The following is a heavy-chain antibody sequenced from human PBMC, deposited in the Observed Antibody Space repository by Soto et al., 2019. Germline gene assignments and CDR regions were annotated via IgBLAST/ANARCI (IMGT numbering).Heavy chain of an antibody. D-gene: IGHD1-26*01. CDR3: AKGESGSYYVY. CDR2: ISYDGSNK. V-gene: IGHV3-30*18. Sequence: PGESLRLSCAASGFTFSSYGMHWVRQAPGKGLEWVAVISYDGSNKYYADSVKGRFTISRDNSKNTLYLQMNSLRAEDTAVYYCAKGESGSYYVYWGQGTLVTVSS. J-gene: IGHJ4*02. CDR1: GFTFSSYG.